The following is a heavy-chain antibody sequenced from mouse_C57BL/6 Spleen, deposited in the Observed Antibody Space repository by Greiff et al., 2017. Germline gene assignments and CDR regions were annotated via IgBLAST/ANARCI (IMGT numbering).Heavy chain of an antibody. CDR1: GFTFSSYA. CDR2: ISDGGSYT. CDR3: ARDLELGRFAY. Sequence: EVKLVESGGGLVKPGGSLKLSCAASGFTFSSYAMSWVRQTPEKRLEWVATISDGGSYTYYPDNVKGRFTISRDNAKNNLYLQMSHLKSEDTAMYYCARDLELGRFAYWGQGTLVTVSA. J-gene: IGHJ3*01. V-gene: IGHV5-4*01. D-gene: IGHD4-1*01.